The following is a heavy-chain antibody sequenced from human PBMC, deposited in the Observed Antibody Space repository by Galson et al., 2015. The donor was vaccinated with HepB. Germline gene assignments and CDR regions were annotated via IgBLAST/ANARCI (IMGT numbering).Heavy chain of an antibody. CDR2: IDWDDDK. V-gene: IGHV2-70*11. CDR1: GFSLSTSGIC. J-gene: IGHJ4*02. CDR3: ARMGYYYDSSGYYLFDY. D-gene: IGHD3-22*01. Sequence: PALVKPTQTLTLTCTFSGFSLSTSGICVSWIRQPPGKALEWLARIDWDDDKYYSTSLKTRLTISKDTSKNQVVLTMTNMDPVDTATYYCARMGYYYDSSGYYLFDYWGQGTLVTVSS.